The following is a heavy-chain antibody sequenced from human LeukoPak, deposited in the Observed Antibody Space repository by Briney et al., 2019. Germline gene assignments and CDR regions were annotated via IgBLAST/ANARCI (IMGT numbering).Heavy chain of an antibody. Sequence: GGSLRLSCAASGFTFSNYGMHWVRQAPGKGLEWVAFIRYDGSNEYYADSVKGRFTISRDKSKNTLYLQMTSLRAEDTAVYYCAKDKIWGEDYFDYWGQGTLVTVSS. D-gene: IGHD3-16*01. CDR3: AKDKIWGEDYFDY. V-gene: IGHV3-30*02. CDR2: IRYDGSNE. CDR1: GFTFSNYG. J-gene: IGHJ4*02.